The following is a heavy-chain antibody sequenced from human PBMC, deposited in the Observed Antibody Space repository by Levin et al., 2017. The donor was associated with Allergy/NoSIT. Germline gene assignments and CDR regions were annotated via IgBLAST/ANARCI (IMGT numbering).Heavy chain of an antibody. CDR1: GFTFNNYA. D-gene: IGHD6-19*01. CDR3: AKDAIRGSDQPYYFDY. V-gene: IGHV3-23*01. CDR2: IINSGVGT. J-gene: IGHJ4*02. Sequence: TLSLTCAASGFTFNNYAMSWVRQAPGKGLEWVSAIINSGVGTYYADSVKGRFTISRDNSKNTMYLQMKSLRAEDTAVYFCAKDAIRGSDQPYYFDYWGQGTLVTASS.